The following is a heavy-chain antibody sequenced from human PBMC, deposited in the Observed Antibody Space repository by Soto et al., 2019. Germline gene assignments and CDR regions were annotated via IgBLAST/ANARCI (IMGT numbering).Heavy chain of an antibody. J-gene: IGHJ6*02. Sequence: QLQLQESGPGLVKPSETLSLTCTVSGGSISSSSYYWGWIRQPPGKGLEWIGSIYYSGSTYYNPSLKSRVTISVDTSKNQFSLKLSSVTAADTAVYYCARLLGPVTTLRPNPYYYYYYGMDVWGQGTTVTVSS. D-gene: IGHD4-17*01. CDR1: GGSISSSSYY. CDR3: ARLLGPVTTLRPNPYYYYYYGMDV. V-gene: IGHV4-39*01. CDR2: IYYSGST.